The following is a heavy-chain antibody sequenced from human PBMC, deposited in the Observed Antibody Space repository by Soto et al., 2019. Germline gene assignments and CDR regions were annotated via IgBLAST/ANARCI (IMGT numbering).Heavy chain of an antibody. CDR1: GYTFTGYY. D-gene: IGHD3-10*01. J-gene: IGHJ4*02. CDR2: INPNSGGT. Sequence: QVQLVQSGAEVKKPGASVKVSCKASGYTFTGYYMHWVRQAPGQGLEWLGWINPNSGGTNYAQKLQGSVTMTRDTSISTTYMELSRLRSDDTAVYDCARDARGDEAPMDYWGQGTLVTVSS. V-gene: IGHV1-2*04. CDR3: ARDARGDEAPMDY.